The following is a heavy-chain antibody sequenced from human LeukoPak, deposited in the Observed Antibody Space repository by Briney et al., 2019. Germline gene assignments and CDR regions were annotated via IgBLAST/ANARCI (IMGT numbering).Heavy chain of an antibody. D-gene: IGHD3-22*01. Sequence: GGSLRLSCAASGFTFSNYWMSWVRQAPGKGLEWVASIKQDGSEKYFVDSVKGRFTISRDNAKNSLYLQMNSLRVEDTAVHNCARNHYYDSSGYPGGIDYWGQGTLVTVSS. J-gene: IGHJ4*02. V-gene: IGHV3-7*01. CDR3: ARNHYYDSSGYPGGIDY. CDR2: IKQDGSEK. CDR1: GFTFSNYW.